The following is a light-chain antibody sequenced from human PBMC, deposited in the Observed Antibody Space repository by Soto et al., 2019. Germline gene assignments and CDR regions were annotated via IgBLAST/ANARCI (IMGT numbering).Light chain of an antibody. V-gene: IGKV3-11*01. Sequence: EIVLTQSPATLSLSPGERATLSCRASLSVNTYLAWYQQKPGHPPRLLIYDASNRAPGIPARFRGSGSGTDFTLTISSLEPEDFAVYYCQQRSNWPPLTFGRGTRVEIK. J-gene: IGKJ1*01. CDR3: QQRSNWPPLT. CDR2: DAS. CDR1: LSVNTY.